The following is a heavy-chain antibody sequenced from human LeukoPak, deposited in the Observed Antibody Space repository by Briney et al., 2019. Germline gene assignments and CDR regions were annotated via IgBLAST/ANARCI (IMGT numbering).Heavy chain of an antibody. J-gene: IGHJ4*02. Sequence: GRSLRLSCAASGFTFSSFGMHWVRQAPGKGLEWVAVVSYDGENKYYADSVKGRFTISRDNSKNTVRLQMNSLRPEDTAVYHCTKDQSILWFAFDYWGQGALVTVSS. V-gene: IGHV3-30*18. CDR3: TKDQSILWFAFDY. CDR2: VSYDGENK. D-gene: IGHD3-10*01. CDR1: GFTFSSFG.